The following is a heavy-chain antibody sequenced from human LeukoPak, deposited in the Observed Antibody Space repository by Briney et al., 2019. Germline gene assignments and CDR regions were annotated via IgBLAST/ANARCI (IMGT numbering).Heavy chain of an antibody. D-gene: IGHD6-13*01. CDR1: GYTFTTYG. V-gene: IGHV1-18*01. CDR3: ARDGVADGSWSQFDY. CDR2: ISGYNGNT. Sequence: GASVKVSCKASGYTFTTYGIRWVRQAPGQGLEWMGWISGYNGNTNYAQEDQDRVSMTTDTSTSTAYMELRSLTSDDTAVYYCARDGVADGSWSQFDYWGQGTLVTVSS. J-gene: IGHJ4*02.